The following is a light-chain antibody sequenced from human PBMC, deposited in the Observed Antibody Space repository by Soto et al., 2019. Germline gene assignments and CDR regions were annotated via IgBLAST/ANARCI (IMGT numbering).Light chain of an antibody. CDR2: EGT. CDR1: STDVGSYNL. CDR3: CSYAGTSTYV. Sequence: LTQPASVSGSPGQSITISCTGTSTDVGSYNLVSWYQQYPGKAPKLMIYEGTKRPSGISNRFSGSKSGNTASLTISRLQAEDEADYFCCSYAGTSTYVFGTGTKVTVL. J-gene: IGLJ1*01. V-gene: IGLV2-23*01.